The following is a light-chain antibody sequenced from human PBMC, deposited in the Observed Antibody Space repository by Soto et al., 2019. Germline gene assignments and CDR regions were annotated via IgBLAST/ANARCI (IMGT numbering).Light chain of an antibody. J-gene: IGLJ2*01. CDR2: EAS. CDR1: SSDVGGYNY. Sequence: QSVLTQPPSASGSPGQSVTISCTGTSSDVGGYNYVSWYQQHPGKAPKLIIYEASKRPSGVPDHFSGSTSGNTASLTVSGLQADDEADYYCSSFGGSNHVVFGGGTKVTVL. CDR3: SSFGGSNHVV. V-gene: IGLV2-8*01.